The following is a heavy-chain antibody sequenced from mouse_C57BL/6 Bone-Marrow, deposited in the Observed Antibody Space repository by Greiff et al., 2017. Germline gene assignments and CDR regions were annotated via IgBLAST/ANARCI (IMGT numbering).Heavy chain of an antibody. Sequence: VQRVESGAELVKPGASVKLSCKASGYTFTEYTIHWVKQRSGQGLEWIGWFYPGSGSIKYNEKVKDKATLTSDKSSSKVYLERSRLTSEDSAVYFCARHGFTTVVAPFAYGGQGTLVTVSA. J-gene: IGHJ3*01. CDR3: ARHGFTTVVAPFAY. D-gene: IGHD1-1*01. CDR2: FYPGSGSI. CDR1: GYTFTEYT. V-gene: IGHV1-62-2*01.